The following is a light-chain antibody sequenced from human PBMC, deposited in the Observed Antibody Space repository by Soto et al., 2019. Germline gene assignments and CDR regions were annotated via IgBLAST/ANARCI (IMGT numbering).Light chain of an antibody. CDR2: SNN. J-gene: IGLJ2*01. Sequence: QSVLTQPPSASGTPGQRVTISCSGSSSNIGSNYVSWYQQLPGTAPQLLIYSNNQRPSGVPDRVSGAKSVASASLALSGRRSEDEGDYYCAAWNDSLSSQVFGAGTKVTVL. V-gene: IGLV1-47*02. CDR3: AAWNDSLSSQV. CDR1: SSNIGSNY.